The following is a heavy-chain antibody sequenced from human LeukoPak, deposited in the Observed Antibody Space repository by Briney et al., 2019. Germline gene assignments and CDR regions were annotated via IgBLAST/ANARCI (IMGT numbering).Heavy chain of an antibody. CDR2: INPSGGST. Sequence: GASVKVSCTASGYTFTSYYMHWVRQAPGQGLEWMGIINPSGGSTSYAQKFQGRVTMTRDTSTSTVYMELSSLRSEDTAVYYCAASSGEDAFDIWGQGTMVTVSS. D-gene: IGHD3-22*01. CDR3: AASSGEDAFDI. V-gene: IGHV1-46*01. J-gene: IGHJ3*02. CDR1: GYTFTSYY.